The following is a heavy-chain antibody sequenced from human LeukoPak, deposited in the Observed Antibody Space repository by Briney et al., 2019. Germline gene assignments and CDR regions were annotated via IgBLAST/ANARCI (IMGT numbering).Heavy chain of an antibody. CDR1: GFTFSSYS. D-gene: IGHD3-16*01. CDR2: ISSSSSTI. CDR3: AREREYDYVWGSYYY. Sequence: PGGSLRLSCAASGFTFSSYSMNLVRQAPGKGLEWISYISSSSSTIYYADSVKGRFTISRDNAKNSLYLQMNSLRAEDTAVYYCAREREYDYVWGSYYYWGQGTLVTVSS. V-gene: IGHV3-48*01. J-gene: IGHJ4*02.